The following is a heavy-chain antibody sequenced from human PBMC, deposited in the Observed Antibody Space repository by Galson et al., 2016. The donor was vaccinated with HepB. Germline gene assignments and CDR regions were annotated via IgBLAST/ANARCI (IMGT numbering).Heavy chain of an antibody. CDR3: ARARGRSFGEFPEAYFDF. J-gene: IGHJ4*02. CDR1: GASVNSGGYL. CDR2: IYYTGST. Sequence: SETLSLTCSVSGASVNSGGYLWSWIRQPPGKGLQWIGYIYYTGSTNYNPSVKSRVSMSMDTSNSQFSLKVTSVTAADTALYYCARARGRSFGEFPEAYFDFWGQGTLVSVSS. D-gene: IGHD3-10*01. V-gene: IGHV4-61*08.